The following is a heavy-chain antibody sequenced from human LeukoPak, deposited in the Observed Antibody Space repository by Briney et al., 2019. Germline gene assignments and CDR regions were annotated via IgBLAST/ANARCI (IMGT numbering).Heavy chain of an antibody. V-gene: IGHV3-9*01. D-gene: IGHD3-10*01. CDR2: ISWNSGSI. CDR3: AKLAKYFYGSETYYFFEH. J-gene: IGHJ4*02. CDR1: GFTFDDYA. Sequence: GGSLRLSCAASGFTFDDYAMHWVRQAPGKGLEWVSGISWNSGSIGYADSVKGRFTISRDNAKNSLYLQMNSLRVDDTAVYYCAKLAKYFYGSETYYFFEHWGQGTPVTASS.